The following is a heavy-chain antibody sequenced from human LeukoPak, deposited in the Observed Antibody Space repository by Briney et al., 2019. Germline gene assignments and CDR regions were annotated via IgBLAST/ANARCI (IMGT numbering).Heavy chain of an antibody. Sequence: GASVKVSCKASGGTFSNYAISWVRQAPGQGLEWLGGIIPMFGTAKYAQKFQGRVMITTDESTTTAYMELISLRFEDTAVYYCLRRQALRGRHRAFDPWGQGTLVTVTS. J-gene: IGHJ5*02. CDR3: LRRQALRGRHRAFDP. D-gene: IGHD6-25*01. V-gene: IGHV1-69*05. CDR2: IIPMFGTA. CDR1: GGTFSNYA.